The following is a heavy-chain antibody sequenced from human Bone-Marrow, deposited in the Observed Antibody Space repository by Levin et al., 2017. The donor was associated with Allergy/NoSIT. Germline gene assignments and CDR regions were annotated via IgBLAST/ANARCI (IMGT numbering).Heavy chain of an antibody. V-gene: IGHV3-20*04. J-gene: IGHJ4*02. CDR1: GFTFDDYG. Sequence: GGSLRLSCAASGFTFDDYGMSWVRQAPGKGLEWVSGINWNGGSTGYADSVKGRFTISRDNAKNSLYLQMNSLRAEDTALYYCARVLGYCISTSCGNFDYWGQGTLVTVSS. CDR3: ARVLGYCISTSCGNFDY. CDR2: INWNGGST. D-gene: IGHD2-2*01.